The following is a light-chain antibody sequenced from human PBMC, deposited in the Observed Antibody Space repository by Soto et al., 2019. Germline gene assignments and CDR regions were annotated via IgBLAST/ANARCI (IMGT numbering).Light chain of an antibody. V-gene: IGLV2-14*01. CDR3: SSYTRSSTVV. CDR1: SRDVGGYNY. CDR2: DVS. Sequence: QSALTQPASVSGSPGQSITISCTGTSRDVGGYNYVSWYQQHPGKAPKLMIYDVSNRPSGVSNRFSGSKSGNTASLTISGHQAEDESAYYCSSYTRSSTVVFGGGTKVTVL. J-gene: IGLJ2*01.